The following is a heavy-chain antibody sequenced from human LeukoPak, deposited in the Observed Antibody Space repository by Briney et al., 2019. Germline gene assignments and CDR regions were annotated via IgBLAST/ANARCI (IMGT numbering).Heavy chain of an antibody. CDR1: GYTFSSYG. Sequence: ASVKVSCKASGYTFSSYGISWVRQVPGQGLEWMGWISAYNGNTRYAQNLQGRVTLTTDTSTSTAYMELRSLRSDDTAVYYCARGESRGPYYFDNWGQGTLVTVSS. J-gene: IGHJ4*02. CDR2: ISAYNGNT. CDR3: ARGESRGPYYFDN. V-gene: IGHV1-18*01.